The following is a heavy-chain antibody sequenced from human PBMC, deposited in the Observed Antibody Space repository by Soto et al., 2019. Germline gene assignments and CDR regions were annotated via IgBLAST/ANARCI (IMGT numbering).Heavy chain of an antibody. V-gene: IGHV3-48*03. CDR1: VFTFISYE. D-gene: IGHD3-22*01. CDR3: ARITMIVVVIDAFDI. CDR2: ISSSGSSI. Sequence: GWSLRLSCASSVFTFISYEMNWVRQAPGKGLEWVSYISSSGSSIYYADSVKGRFTISRDNAKNSLSLQMNSLRAEDTAVYYCARITMIVVVIDAFDIWGPGSLVTVSS. J-gene: IGHJ3*02.